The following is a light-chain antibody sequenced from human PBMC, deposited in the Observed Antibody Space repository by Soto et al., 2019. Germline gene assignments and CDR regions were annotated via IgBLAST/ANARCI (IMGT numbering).Light chain of an antibody. CDR1: QSVTNNY. CDR3: QQYASSRT. Sequence: EIVLTQSPGTLSLSPWEIATLSFMASQSVTNNYLAWFQQKPGQAPRLLMYGASSRATGIPDRFSGSGSGTDFTLTITRLETEDFAVYYCQQYASSRTFGQGTKVDIK. V-gene: IGKV3-20*01. CDR2: GAS. J-gene: IGKJ1*01.